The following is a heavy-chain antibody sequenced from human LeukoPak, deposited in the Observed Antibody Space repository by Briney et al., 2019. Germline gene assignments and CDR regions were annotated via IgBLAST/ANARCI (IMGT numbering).Heavy chain of an antibody. CDR3: ARRDYAAWFDP. V-gene: IGHV4-39*01. D-gene: IGHD4/OR15-4a*01. CDR2: VYYSGST. CDR1: GDSITSGAFY. Sequence: SETLSLTCNVSGDSITSGAFYWAWIRQSPGKGLEWIGNVYYSGSTQYNPSLRGRVSISMDKTKNQFSLNLNSVSVTDTAIYYCARRDYAAWFDPWSQGTLVTVSS. J-gene: IGHJ5*02.